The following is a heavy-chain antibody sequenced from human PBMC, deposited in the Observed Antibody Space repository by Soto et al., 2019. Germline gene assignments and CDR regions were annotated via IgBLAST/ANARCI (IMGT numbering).Heavy chain of an antibody. CDR3: ASGVTAFDY. CDR1: GDSVSSDDAA. V-gene: IGHV6-1*01. Sequence: SQTLSLTCAISGDSVSSDDAAWNWLRQSPSRGLEWLGRTYYRSRWYNDYAVSVKSRLAINPDTSKNQFSLQLSSVTPEDTAMYYCASGVTAFDYWGQATLVTVSS. J-gene: IGHJ4*02. D-gene: IGHD2-21*02. CDR2: TYYRSRWYN.